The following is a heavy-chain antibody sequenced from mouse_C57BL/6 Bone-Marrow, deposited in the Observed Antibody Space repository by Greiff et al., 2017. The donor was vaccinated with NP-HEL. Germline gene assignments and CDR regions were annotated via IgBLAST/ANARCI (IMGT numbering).Heavy chain of an antibody. CDR3: ARKDLYYGSSYYAMVY. Sequence: VQLQQPGAELVKPGASVKLSCKASGYTFTSYWMHWVKQRPGQGLEWIGMIHPNSGSTNYNEKFKSKATLTVDKSSSTAYMQLSSLTSEDSAVYYCARKDLYYGSSYYAMVYWGQGTSVTVSS. J-gene: IGHJ4*01. CDR1: GYTFTSYW. CDR2: IHPNSGST. D-gene: IGHD1-1*01. V-gene: IGHV1-64*01.